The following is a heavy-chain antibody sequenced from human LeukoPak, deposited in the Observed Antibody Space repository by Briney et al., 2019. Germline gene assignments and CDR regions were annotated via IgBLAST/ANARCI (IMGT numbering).Heavy chain of an antibody. D-gene: IGHD5-18*01. CDR3: ARDQGPYSYGYVVYY. J-gene: IGHJ4*02. V-gene: IGHV3-66*01. CDR1: GFIVTGDH. CDR2: IYSNGAT. Sequence: GSLRLSCAASGFIVTGDHMIWVRQAPGKGLEWVSIIYSNGATYYADSVKGRFTISRDNSKNTLYLQMNSLRAEDTAVYYCARDQGPYSYGYVVYYWGQGTLVTVSS.